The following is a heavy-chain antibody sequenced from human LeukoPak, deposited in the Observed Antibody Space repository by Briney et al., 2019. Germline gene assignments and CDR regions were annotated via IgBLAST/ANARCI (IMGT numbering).Heavy chain of an antibody. V-gene: IGHV3-48*01. CDR2: ISSSSSTI. CDR1: GFTFSSYS. J-gene: IGHJ4*02. CDR3: AKGGDPKAKYFDY. Sequence: GGSLRLSCAASGFTFSSYSMNWVRQAPGKGLEWVSYISSSSSTIYYADSVRGRFTISRDNAKNTLYLQMNSLRAEDTAVYYCAKGGDPKAKYFDYWGQGTLVTVSS. D-gene: IGHD2-21*02.